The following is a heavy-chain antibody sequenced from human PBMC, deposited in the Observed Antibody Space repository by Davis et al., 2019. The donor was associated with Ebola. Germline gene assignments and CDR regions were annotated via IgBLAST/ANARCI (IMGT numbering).Heavy chain of an antibody. V-gene: IGHV5-51*01. CDR3: ARRSGWYYFDY. CDR1: GYSFTSYW. Sequence: GESLKISCKGSGYSFTSYWIGWVRQMPGKGLEWMGIIYPGDSYTNYSPSFQGHVTISADKSISTAYLQWSSLKASDTAMYYCARRSGWYYFDYWGQGTLVTVSS. D-gene: IGHD6-19*01. CDR2: IYPGDSYT. J-gene: IGHJ4*02.